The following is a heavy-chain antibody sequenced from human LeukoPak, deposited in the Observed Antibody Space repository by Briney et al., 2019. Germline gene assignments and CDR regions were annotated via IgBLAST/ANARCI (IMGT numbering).Heavy chain of an antibody. Sequence: SGTLSLTCAVSGGSISSSNWWSWVRQPPGKGLEWIGEIYHSGSTNYNPSLKSRVTISVDKSKNQFSLKLSSVTAADTAVFYCARNKYGYYYYGMDVWGQGTTVTVSS. CDR1: GGSISSSNW. J-gene: IGHJ6*02. D-gene: IGHD4-17*01. V-gene: IGHV4-4*02. CDR2: IYHSGST. CDR3: ARNKYGYYYYGMDV.